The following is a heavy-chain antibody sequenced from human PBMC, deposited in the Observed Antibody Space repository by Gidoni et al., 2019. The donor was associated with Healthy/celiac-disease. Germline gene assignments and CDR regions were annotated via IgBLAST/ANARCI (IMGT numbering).Heavy chain of an antibody. CDR1: GFTFSSYG. CDR2: IWYDGSNK. D-gene: IGHD4-4*01. CDR3: ARDPYSNYGDFDY. V-gene: IGHV3-33*01. Sequence: QVQLVESGGGVVQPGRSLRLSCAASGFTFSSYGMHWVRQAPGKGLEWVAVIWYDGSNKYYADSVKGRFTISRDNSKNTLYLQMNSLRAEDTAVYYCARDPYSNYGDFDYWGQGTLVTVSS. J-gene: IGHJ4*02.